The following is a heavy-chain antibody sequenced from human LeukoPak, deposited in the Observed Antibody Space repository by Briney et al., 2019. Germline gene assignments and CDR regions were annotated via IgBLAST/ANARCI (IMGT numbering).Heavy chain of an antibody. V-gene: IGHV3-23*01. Sequence: GGSLRLSCAASGFTFSSYVTSWVRQAPGKGLEWVSDNGGSGGSTYYADSVKGRFTISRDNSKNTLYLQMNSLRAEDTAVYYCAVSYSSSWYRSFDYWGQGTLVTVSS. CDR1: GFTFSSYV. CDR2: NGGSGGST. J-gene: IGHJ4*02. D-gene: IGHD6-13*01. CDR3: AVSYSSSWYRSFDY.